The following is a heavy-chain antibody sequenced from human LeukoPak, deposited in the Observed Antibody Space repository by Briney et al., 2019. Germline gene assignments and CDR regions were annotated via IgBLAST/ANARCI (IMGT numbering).Heavy chain of an antibody. CDR2: MNYSGST. D-gene: IGHD5-24*01. CDR3: ARGDGMGVSPYDY. CDR1: GGSISSRSYY. J-gene: IGHJ4*02. V-gene: IGHV4-39*07. Sequence: SETLSLTCTVSGGSISSRSYYWGWIRQPPGKGLDWIGSMNYSGSTDYNPSLKSRVTISADTSKNQFSLKLSSVTAADTAVYYCARGDGMGVSPYDYWGQGTLVTVSS.